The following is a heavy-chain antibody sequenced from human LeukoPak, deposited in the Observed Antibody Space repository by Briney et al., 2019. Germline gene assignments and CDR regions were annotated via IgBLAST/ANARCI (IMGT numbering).Heavy chain of an antibody. CDR2: IRSKANSYAT. D-gene: IGHD6-19*01. CDR3: TRLPSRRGGWGLDAFDI. Sequence: PGGSLRLSCEASGFTFSGSAMHWVRQASGKGLEWVGRIRSKANSYATAYAASVKGRFTISRDDSKNTAYLQMNSLKTEDTAVYYCTRLPSRRGGWGLDAFDIWGQGTMVTVSS. V-gene: IGHV3-73*01. J-gene: IGHJ3*02. CDR1: GFTFSGSA.